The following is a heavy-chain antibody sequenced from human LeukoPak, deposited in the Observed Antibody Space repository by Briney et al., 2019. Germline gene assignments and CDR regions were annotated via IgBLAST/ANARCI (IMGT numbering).Heavy chain of an antibody. CDR1: GFTFSSYW. V-gene: IGHV3-74*01. D-gene: IGHD3-3*01. Sequence: GGSLRLSCAASGFTFSSYWMHWVRQAPGKGLVWVSRINSDGSSTSYADSVKGRFTISRDNAKNTLYLQMNSLRAEDTAVYYCARDRQLRFLERLIDYWGQGTLVTVSS. J-gene: IGHJ4*02. CDR2: INSDGSST. CDR3: ARDRQLRFLERLIDY.